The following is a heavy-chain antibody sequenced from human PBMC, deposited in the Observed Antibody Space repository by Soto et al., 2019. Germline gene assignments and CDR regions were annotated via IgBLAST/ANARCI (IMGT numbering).Heavy chain of an antibody. CDR1: GGTLSSYT. D-gene: IGHD2-15*01. V-gene: IGHV1-69*08. CDR3: ARDKGYCSDTSCPDFDY. CDR2: VIPNLGVT. J-gene: IGHJ4*02. Sequence: QVQLVQSGAEVKKPESSVKVSCKASGGTLSSYTFSWVRQAPGQGLERMGRVIPNLGVTNYAKKFQGRFTIVVDTATSTAYMELNSLRYEDTAVYYCARDKGYCSDTSCPDFDYWGQRTLVTVSS.